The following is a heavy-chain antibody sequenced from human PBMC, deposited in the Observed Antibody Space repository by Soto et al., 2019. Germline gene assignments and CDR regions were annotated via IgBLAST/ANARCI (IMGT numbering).Heavy chain of an antibody. CDR3: ARESVIGYCSGGSCAPGGAFDI. CDR2: IIPIFGTT. D-gene: IGHD2-15*01. CDR1: GGTFSSYA. Sequence: ASVKVSFKASGGTFSSYAISWVRQAPGQGLEWMGGIIPIFGTTNYAQKFQGRVTITADESTSTAYMELSSLRSEDTAVYYCARESVIGYCSGGSCAPGGAFDIWGQGTMVTVSS. V-gene: IGHV1-69*13. J-gene: IGHJ3*02.